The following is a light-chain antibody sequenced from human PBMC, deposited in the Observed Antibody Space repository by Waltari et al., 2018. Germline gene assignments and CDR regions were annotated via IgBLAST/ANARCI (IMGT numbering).Light chain of an antibody. V-gene: IGLV2-23*02. J-gene: IGLJ1*01. CDR3: CSYAGSGTYV. Sequence: QSALTQPASVSGTPGQSITISCTGTNSDVGNYNLVSWYQHHPGEAPKLMICEVIKRPSGVANRFSVSRSGNTASLTISGLQAEYEADYYCCSYAGSGTYVFGTGTKVTVL. CDR1: NSDVGNYNL. CDR2: EVI.